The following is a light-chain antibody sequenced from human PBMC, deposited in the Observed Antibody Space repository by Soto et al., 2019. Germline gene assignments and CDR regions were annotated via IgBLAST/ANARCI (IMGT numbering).Light chain of an antibody. CDR3: RQYVSYPVT. CDR2: KAS. J-gene: IGKJ4*01. V-gene: IGKV1-5*03. CDR1: QTISNS. Sequence: DIQMTQSPSTLSASVGDRVTIACRASQTISNSLAWYQQKPGKAPNLLIYKASSLESGVPSRFSGSGSGTEFTLTISSLQPDDFATYYCRQYVSYPVTFGRGTKVEMK.